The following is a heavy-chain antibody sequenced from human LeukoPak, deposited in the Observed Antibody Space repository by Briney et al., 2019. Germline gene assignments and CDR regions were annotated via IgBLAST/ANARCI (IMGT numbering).Heavy chain of an antibody. J-gene: IGHJ4*02. Sequence: GGSLRLSCAASGFTFSSYAMHWVRQAPGKGLEYVSAISSNGGSTYYANSVKGRFTISRDNSKNTLYLQMGSLRAEDMAVYYSARSVGVLAKLDYWGQGTLVTVSS. CDR1: GFTFSSYA. CDR2: ISSNGGST. D-gene: IGHD1-26*01. CDR3: ARSVGVLAKLDY. V-gene: IGHV3-64*01.